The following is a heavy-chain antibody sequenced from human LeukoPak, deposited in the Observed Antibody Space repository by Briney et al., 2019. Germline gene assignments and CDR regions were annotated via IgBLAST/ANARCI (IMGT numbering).Heavy chain of an antibody. D-gene: IGHD5-24*01. Sequence: GGSLRLSCAASGFTFSSYAMHWVRQAPGKGLEWVAVISYDGSNKYYADSVKGRFTISRDNSKNTLYLQMNSLRAEDTAVYYCARDHGDGHNSSEFDYWGQGTLVTVSS. V-gene: IGHV3-30-3*01. CDR2: ISYDGSNK. CDR1: GFTFSSYA. CDR3: ARDHGDGHNSSEFDY. J-gene: IGHJ4*02.